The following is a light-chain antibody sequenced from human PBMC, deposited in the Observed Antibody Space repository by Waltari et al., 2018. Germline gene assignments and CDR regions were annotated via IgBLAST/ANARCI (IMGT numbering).Light chain of an antibody. CDR3: QQYNSYLRT. V-gene: IGKV1-5*01. J-gene: IGKJ4*01. CDR2: DAS. CDR1: QTISSW. Sequence: DIQMTQSPSTLSASVGDRVTITCRASQTISSWLAWYQQKPGKAPNLLIYDASRLESGVPSRFSGSGSGTEFTLTISSLQPDDFAIYYCQQYNSYLRTFGGGTKVEIK.